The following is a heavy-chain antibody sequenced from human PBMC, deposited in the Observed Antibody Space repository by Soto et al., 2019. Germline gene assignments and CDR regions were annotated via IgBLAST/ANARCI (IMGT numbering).Heavy chain of an antibody. CDR1: GGTFNSYA. CDR3: ARDYRRGGQLWFDY. V-gene: IGHV1-69*01. Sequence: QVQLVQSGAEVKKPRSSVKISCKASGGTFNSYAISWVRQAPGQGLEWMGGIIPIFGTANYAQKFQGRVTITADESTSTAYMELSSLRSEDTAVYYCARDYRRGGQLWFDYWGQGTLVTVSS. J-gene: IGHJ4*02. D-gene: IGHD5-18*01. CDR2: IIPIFGTA.